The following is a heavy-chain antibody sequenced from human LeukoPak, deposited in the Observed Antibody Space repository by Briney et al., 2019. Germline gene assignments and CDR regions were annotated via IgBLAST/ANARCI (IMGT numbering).Heavy chain of an antibody. CDR3: ARGLSYAVAYGDY. CDR1: GFTFSSYW. V-gene: IGHV3-74*01. J-gene: IGHJ4*02. CDR2: INRDGTGT. Sequence: GGSLRLSCAASGFTFSSYWMHWVRQAPGQGLVWVAAINRDGTGTSHADSVRGRFTVSRDNAKNTLYLQLNSLRADDTAVYYCARGLSYAVAYGDYWGQGTLVTVSS. D-gene: IGHD6-19*01.